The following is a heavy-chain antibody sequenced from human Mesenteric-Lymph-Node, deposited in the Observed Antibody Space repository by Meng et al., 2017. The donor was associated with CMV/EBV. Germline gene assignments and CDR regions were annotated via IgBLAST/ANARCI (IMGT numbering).Heavy chain of an antibody. CDR1: GFSFSSYE. J-gene: IGHJ6*02. Sequence: GESLKISCAASGFSFSSYEINWVRQAPGKGLEWVSYISGSGNTIYYADSVKGRFTISRDNARNLLYLQMNSLRAEDTAVYYCARDERVGDSRYYYGMDVWGQGTTVTVSS. CDR2: ISGSGNTI. D-gene: IGHD3-3*01. V-gene: IGHV3-48*03. CDR3: ARDERVGDSRYYYGMDV.